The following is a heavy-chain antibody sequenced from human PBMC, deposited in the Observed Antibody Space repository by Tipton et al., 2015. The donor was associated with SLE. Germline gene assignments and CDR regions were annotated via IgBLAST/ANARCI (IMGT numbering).Heavy chain of an antibody. CDR1: GYSISSGNW. CDR2: IYHSGST. J-gene: IGHJ5*02. D-gene: IGHD2-2*01. Sequence: TLSLTCTVSGYSISSGNWWIWVRQPPGKGLEWIGEIYHSGSTNYNPSLKSRVTISVDKSKNHFSLNLSSVTAADTAVYYCAREGPARNNRFDPWGQGTLVTVSS. V-gene: IGHV4-4*02. CDR3: AREGPARNNRFDP.